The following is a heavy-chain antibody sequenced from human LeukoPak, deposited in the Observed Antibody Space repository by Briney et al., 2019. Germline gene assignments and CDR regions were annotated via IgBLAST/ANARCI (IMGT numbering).Heavy chain of an antibody. CDR3: ARALRWLQLPGY. J-gene: IGHJ4*02. CDR2: IYYSGST. CDR1: GGSTSSGDYY. Sequence: PSETLSLTCTVSGGSTSSGDYYWSWIRQPPGKGLEWIGYIYYSGSTYYNPSLKSRVTISVDTSKNQFSLKLSSVTAADTAVYYCARALRWLQLPGYWGQGTLVTVSS. V-gene: IGHV4-30-4*08. D-gene: IGHD5-24*01.